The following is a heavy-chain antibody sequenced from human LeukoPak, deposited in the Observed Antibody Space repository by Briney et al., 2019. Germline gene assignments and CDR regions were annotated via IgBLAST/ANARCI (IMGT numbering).Heavy chain of an antibody. D-gene: IGHD3-10*01. V-gene: IGHV4-59*01. J-gene: IGHJ4*02. CDR3: ASFVNGSFDY. CDR1: GGSISSYY. CDR2: IYYSGST. Sequence: SETLSLTCTVSGGSISSYYWSWIRQPPGKGLEWIGYIYYSGSTNYNPSLKSRVTISVDTSKNQFSLKLSSVTAADTAVYYCASFVNGSFDYWGQGTLATVSS.